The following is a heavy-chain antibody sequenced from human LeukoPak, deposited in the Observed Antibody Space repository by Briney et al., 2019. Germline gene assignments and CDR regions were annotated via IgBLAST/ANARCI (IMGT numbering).Heavy chain of an antibody. J-gene: IGHJ4*02. D-gene: IGHD3-10*01. CDR2: FYYSGST. Sequence: SETLSLMCTVSGGSISSSSYYWGWIRQPPGKGLEWIGSFYYSGSTYYKPSLKSRVTISVDTSKNQFSLKLNSVTAADTAVYYCARSMSSQLLWFGYWGQGTLVTVSS. CDR1: GGSISSSSYY. V-gene: IGHV4-39*07. CDR3: ARSMSSQLLWFGY.